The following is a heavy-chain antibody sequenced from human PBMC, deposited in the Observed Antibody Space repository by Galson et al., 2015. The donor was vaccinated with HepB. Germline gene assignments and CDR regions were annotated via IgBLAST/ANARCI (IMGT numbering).Heavy chain of an antibody. V-gene: IGHV2-26*02. D-gene: IGHD6-13*01. J-gene: IGHJ6*02. Sequence: PALVKPTQTLTLTCTVSGFSLSAHRMGVSWVRQPPGKALEWLAHIFSNDGKSYSAPLKSRLTISKDASKSQVVLIVTNMDPVDTATYYCARLIAASYLGGMDVWGQGTTVTVSS. CDR3: ARLIAASYLGGMDV. CDR2: IFSNDGK. CDR1: GFSLSAHRMG.